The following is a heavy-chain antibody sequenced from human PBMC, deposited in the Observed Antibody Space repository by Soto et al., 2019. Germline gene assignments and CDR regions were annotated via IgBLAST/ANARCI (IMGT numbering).Heavy chain of an antibody. CDR2: ISGHNGHT. CDR3: ARYQPYSTGYYYFDH. D-gene: IGHD6-19*01. Sequence: QVQLVESGGGVVQPGASVKVSCKTSGYNFTTYGVSWVRQAPGQGLEWMGWISGHNGHTNYAQTFQGRVTMTTDTSTTTAYMELRSLRSDDTAVYYCARYQPYSTGYYYFDHWGQGTLAIVTS. J-gene: IGHJ4*02. CDR1: GYNFTTYG. V-gene: IGHV1-18*01.